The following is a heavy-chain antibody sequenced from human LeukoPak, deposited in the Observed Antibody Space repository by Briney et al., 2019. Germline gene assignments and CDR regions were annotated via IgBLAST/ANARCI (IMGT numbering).Heavy chain of an antibody. CDR1: GFTFSDYY. J-gene: IGHJ4*02. CDR3: ASEGDYDSSGGGFDY. V-gene: IGHV3-11*05. Sequence: PGGSLRLSCAASGFTFSDYYMSWIRQAPGKGLEWVSYISSSSSYTNYADSVKGRFTISRDNAKNSLYLQMNSLRAEDTAVYYCASEGDYDSSGGGFDYWGQGTLVTVPS. CDR2: ISSSSSYT. D-gene: IGHD3-22*01.